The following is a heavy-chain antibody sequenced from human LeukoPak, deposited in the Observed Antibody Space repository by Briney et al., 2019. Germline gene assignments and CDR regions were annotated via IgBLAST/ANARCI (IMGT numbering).Heavy chain of an antibody. CDR3: AFNNNFKY. J-gene: IGHJ4*02. V-gene: IGHV3-7*01. D-gene: IGHD1/OR15-1a*01. CDR2: IKYDGSEK. CDR1: GLSFSGQW. Sequence: PGGSLRLSCTASGLSFSGQWMNWVRQSPGQGLEWVANIKYDGSEKYYVDSVKGRFTIFREDAKNSLSLQMDSVRPEDTAVYYCAFNNNFKYWGQGTLVIVSS.